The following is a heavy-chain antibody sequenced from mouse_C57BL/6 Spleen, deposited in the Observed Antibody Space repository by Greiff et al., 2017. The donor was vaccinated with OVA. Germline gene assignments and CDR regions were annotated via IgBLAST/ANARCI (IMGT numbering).Heavy chain of an antibody. V-gene: IGHV5-17*01. CDR2: LSSSSSTI. D-gene: IGHD2-3*01. J-gene: IGHJ3*01. CDR1: GFTFSDYG. CDR3: AKGGGYYWFAY. Sequence: EVHLVESGGGLVKPGGSLKLSCAASGFTFSDYGMHWVRQAPEKGLEWVAYLSSSSSTIYYADTVKGRFTISRDNAKNTLFLQMTSLRSEDTAMYYCAKGGGYYWFAYWGQGTLVTVSA.